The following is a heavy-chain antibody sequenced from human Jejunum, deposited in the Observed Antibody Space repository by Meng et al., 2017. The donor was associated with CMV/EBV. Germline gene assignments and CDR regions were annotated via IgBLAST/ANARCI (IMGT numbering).Heavy chain of an antibody. V-gene: IGHV3-21*06. CDR3: ARDLVAATAPNN. D-gene: IGHD1-26*01. CDR1: GFTFNSNR. CDR2: IDASSNYI. Sequence: AASGFTFNSNRMNWVRQAPGKGLEWVSSIDASSNYIYYADSVKGRFTISRDNAKNLLYLQMNSLRGDDMAVYYCARDLVAATAPNNWGQGTLVTVSS. J-gene: IGHJ4*02.